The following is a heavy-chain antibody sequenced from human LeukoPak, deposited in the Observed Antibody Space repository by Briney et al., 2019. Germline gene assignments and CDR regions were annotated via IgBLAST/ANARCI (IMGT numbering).Heavy chain of an antibody. D-gene: IGHD2/OR15-2a*01. CDR3: VSFYETY. Sequence: PGGSPRLSCAASGFTFSSYSMNWVRQVPGKGLVWVSHINSDGSWTSYADSVKGRFTISKDNAKNTVYLQMNSLRAEDTAVYYCVSFYETYWGRGTLVTVSS. CDR1: GFTFSSYS. V-gene: IGHV3-74*01. J-gene: IGHJ4*02. CDR2: INSDGSWT.